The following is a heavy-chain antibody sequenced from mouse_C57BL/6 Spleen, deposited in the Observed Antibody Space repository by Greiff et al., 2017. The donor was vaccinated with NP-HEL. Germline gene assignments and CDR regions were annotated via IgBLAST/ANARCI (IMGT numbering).Heavy chain of an antibody. CDR1: GYTFTSYW. D-gene: IGHD2-4*01. CDR2: IYPGSGST. V-gene: IGHV1-55*01. Sequence: VQLQQPGAELVKPGASVKMSCKASGYTFTSYWITWVKQRPGQGLEWIGDIYPGSGSTNYNEKFKSKATLTVDTSSSTAYMQLSSLTSEDSAVYYCARGGLRPDWFAYWGQGTLVSVSA. J-gene: IGHJ3*01. CDR3: ARGGLRPDWFAY.